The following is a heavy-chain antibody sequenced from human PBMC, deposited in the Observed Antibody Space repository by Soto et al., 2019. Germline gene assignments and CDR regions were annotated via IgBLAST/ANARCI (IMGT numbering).Heavy chain of an antibody. V-gene: IGHV4-30-4*01. D-gene: IGHD1-26*01. CDR1: GGSITSGYHY. Sequence: QVQLQESGPGLVKPSQTLSLTCTVSGGSITSGYHYWSWIRQPPGKGLEWIGHIFYSGTTYYNPSLKSRVTISVDTSKNQFSLKLSSVTAADTAVYYCGSLSGRASYFDSWGQGTLVTVSS. CDR2: IFYSGTT. J-gene: IGHJ4*02. CDR3: GSLSGRASYFDS.